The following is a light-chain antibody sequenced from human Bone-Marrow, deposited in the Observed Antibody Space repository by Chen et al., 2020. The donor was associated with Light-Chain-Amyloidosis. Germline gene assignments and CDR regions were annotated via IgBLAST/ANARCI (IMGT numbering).Light chain of an antibody. CDR3: SSYAGSNNFWV. Sequence: QSALTQPPSASESPGQSVAISCTGTSSDVGGYNYVSWYQQHPGKAPKLMIYEVTKRPSGVPDRFSGSKSGNTASLTVSGLQAEDEADYYCSSYAGSNNFWVFGGGTK. CDR2: EVT. J-gene: IGLJ3*02. V-gene: IGLV2-8*01. CDR1: SSDVGGYNY.